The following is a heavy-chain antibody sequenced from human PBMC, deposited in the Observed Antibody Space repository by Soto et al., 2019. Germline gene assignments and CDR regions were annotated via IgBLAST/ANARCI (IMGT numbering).Heavy chain of an antibody. CDR2: IYYSGST. V-gene: IGHV4-39*01. Sequence: SETLSLTCTVSGGSISSSSYYWGWIRQPPGKRLEWIGSIYYSGSTYYKQSIKSRVTKSEDTSKNQFSLKRRSVTAADTAVYYCAGFGSVIWKLLWFGNSGYYGMDVWGQGTTVT. J-gene: IGHJ6*02. D-gene: IGHD3-10*01. CDR1: GGSISSSSYY. CDR3: AGFGSVIWKLLWFGNSGYYGMDV.